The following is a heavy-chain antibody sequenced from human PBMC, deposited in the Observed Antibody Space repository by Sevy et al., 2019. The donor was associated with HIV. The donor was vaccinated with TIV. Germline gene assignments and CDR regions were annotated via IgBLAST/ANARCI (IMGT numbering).Heavy chain of an antibody. Sequence: GGSLRLSCAASGFTFSRNGMHWVRQVPGKGLEWVALISYDGDSKNYADSVKGRFTISRDNSKNTLFLQMNSLRADDTALYYCAKDRASYSTYYFDYWGQGTLVTVSS. CDR2: ISYDGDSK. CDR1: GFTFSRNG. J-gene: IGHJ4*02. CDR3: AKDRASYSTYYFDY. V-gene: IGHV3-30*18. D-gene: IGHD2-15*01.